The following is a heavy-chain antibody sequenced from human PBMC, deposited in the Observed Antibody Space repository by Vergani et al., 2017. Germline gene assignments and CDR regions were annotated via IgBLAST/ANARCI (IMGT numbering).Heavy chain of an antibody. CDR3: ARYGTDIFVSMSDYSHLLYY. Sequence: QVSLVESGGGVVQPGRSLTLTCSASGFGFKNFAMHWVRQAPGKGLEWVATISKDGKHDYYEPSVRGRFAVSRGTFKNTMYMQMGRITTEVTGVYFCARYGTDIFVSMSDYSHLLYYWGQGTLVTVSS. CDR2: ISKDGKHD. CDR1: GFGFKNFA. J-gene: IGHJ4*02. V-gene: IGHV3-30*03. D-gene: IGHD3-3*01.